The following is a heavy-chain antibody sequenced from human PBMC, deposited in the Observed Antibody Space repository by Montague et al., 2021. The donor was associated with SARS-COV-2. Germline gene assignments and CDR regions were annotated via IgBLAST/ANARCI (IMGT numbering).Heavy chain of an antibody. J-gene: IGHJ4*02. Sequence: SETLFLTCTVSGGSISSSSCYWGWIRQPPGKGLEWIGSIFYSGSTDYNPSLKSRVTISVDTSKNQFSLKLSSVTAADTAVYYCASMVRAQVYYFDYWGQGTLVTVSS. CDR3: ASMVRAQVYYFDY. D-gene: IGHD3-10*01. CDR1: GGSISSSSCY. CDR2: IFYSGST. V-gene: IGHV4-39*01.